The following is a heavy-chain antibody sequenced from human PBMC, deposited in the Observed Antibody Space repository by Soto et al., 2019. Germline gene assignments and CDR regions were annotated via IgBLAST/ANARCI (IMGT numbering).Heavy chain of an antibody. J-gene: IGHJ5*02. V-gene: IGHV5-51*01. CDR3: VRKGHSSSWFIDH. CDR1: GYSFTSYW. CDR2: IYPGDSDL. D-gene: IGHD6-13*01. Sequence: GESLKISCQGSGYSFTSYWIGWVRQVPGKGLEWMGIIYPGDSDLRYSPSFEGQVTISADKSITTAYLQWSSLKASDSAMYYCVRKGHSSSWFIDHWGQGTQVTVSS.